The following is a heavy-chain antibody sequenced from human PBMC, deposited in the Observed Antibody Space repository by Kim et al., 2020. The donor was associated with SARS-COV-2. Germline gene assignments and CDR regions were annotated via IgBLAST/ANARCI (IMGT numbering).Heavy chain of an antibody. Sequence: ADSVKGRFTISRDNSKNTLYLQKNSLRAEDTAVYYCARVRGAVAGQNWFDPWGQGTLVTVSS. CDR3: ARVRGAVAGQNWFDP. J-gene: IGHJ5*02. D-gene: IGHD6-19*01. V-gene: IGHV3-23*01.